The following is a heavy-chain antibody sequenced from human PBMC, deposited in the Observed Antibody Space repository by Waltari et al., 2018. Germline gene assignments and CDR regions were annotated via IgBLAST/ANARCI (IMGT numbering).Heavy chain of an antibody. CDR3: AREVVAGAYCCGDCSD. CDR2: IYTSGRT. J-gene: IGHJ4*02. Sequence: QVQLQESGPGLVKPSQTLSLTCTVSGGSISSGSYYWSWIRQPAGKGLGWIGYIYTSGRTNCTPSLKSRVTISVDTSKNQFSLKLISVTAAGTAVYYCAREVVAGAYCCGDCSDWGQGTLVTVSS. D-gene: IGHD2-21*01. CDR1: GGSISSGSYY. V-gene: IGHV4-61*09.